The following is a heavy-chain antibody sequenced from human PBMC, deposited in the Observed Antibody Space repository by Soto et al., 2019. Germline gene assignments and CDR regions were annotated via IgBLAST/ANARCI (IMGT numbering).Heavy chain of an antibody. CDR3: ASPYSSSWDAFDI. D-gene: IGHD6-13*01. CDR1: GGSFSGYY. CDR2: INHSGST. V-gene: IGHV4-34*01. J-gene: IGHJ3*02. Sequence: QVQLQQWGAGLLKPSETLSLTCAVYGGSFSGYYWSWIRQPPGKGLEWIGEINHSGSTNYNPSLKSRVTISVDTSKNQFSLKLSSVTAADTAVYYCASPYSSSWDAFDIWGQGTMVTVSS.